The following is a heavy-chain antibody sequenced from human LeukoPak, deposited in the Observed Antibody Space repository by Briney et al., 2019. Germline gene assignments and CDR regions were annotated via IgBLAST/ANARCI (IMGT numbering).Heavy chain of an antibody. CDR2: INPSAGGT. V-gene: IGHV1-46*01. J-gene: IGHJ4*02. D-gene: IGHD3-22*01. Sequence: ASVKLSCKASGYTFTDYYMHWVRQAPGQGLEWMGIINPSAGGTTYAQKFQGRLTMTRDMSTSTVYMDLSSLRSEDTAVYYCARAWDYYDSSGYYSLDYWGQGTLVTVSS. CDR3: ARAWDYYDSSGYYSLDY. CDR1: GYTFTDYY.